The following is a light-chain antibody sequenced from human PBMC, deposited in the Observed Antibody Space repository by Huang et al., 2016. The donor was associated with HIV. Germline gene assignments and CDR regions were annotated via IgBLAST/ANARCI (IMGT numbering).Light chain of an antibody. V-gene: IGKV3-20*01. Sequence: DIVLTQSPGTLSLSPGERATLSCRASQSLSSYYVAWYQQKAGQTPRLLIHATSTRAKGIPDRFSGSGSGAGFTLTISRLEPEDSAVYFCHHYGSPPWTFGQGTRVEIK. CDR2: ATS. J-gene: IGKJ1*01. CDR1: QSLSSYY. CDR3: HHYGSPPWT.